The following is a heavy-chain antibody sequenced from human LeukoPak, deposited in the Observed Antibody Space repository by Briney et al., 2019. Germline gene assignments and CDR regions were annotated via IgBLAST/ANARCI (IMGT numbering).Heavy chain of an antibody. J-gene: IGHJ4*02. D-gene: IGHD6-13*01. Sequence: GGSLRLSCAASGFTFSSYAMSWVRQAPGKGLEWVSAISGSGGSTYYADSVKGRFTISRDNAKNSLYLQMNSLRAEDTAVYYCARSPSSRMDYWGQGTLVTVSS. CDR3: ARSPSSRMDY. V-gene: IGHV3-23*01. CDR2: ISGSGGST. CDR1: GFTFSSYA.